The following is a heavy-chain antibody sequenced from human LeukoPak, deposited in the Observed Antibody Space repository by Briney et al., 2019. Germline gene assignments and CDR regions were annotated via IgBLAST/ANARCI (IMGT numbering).Heavy chain of an antibody. V-gene: IGHV1-18*01. D-gene: IGHD5-12*01. CDR1: GYTFISYG. CDR3: ARTGATEPPGAFDI. J-gene: IGHJ3*02. Sequence: ASVKVSCKASGYTFISYGITWVRQAPGQGLEWMGWISGYNGNTNYAQKLQGRVTMTTDTSTSTAYMELRSLKSDDTAVYYCARTGATEPPGAFDIWGQGTMVTVS. CDR2: ISGYNGNT.